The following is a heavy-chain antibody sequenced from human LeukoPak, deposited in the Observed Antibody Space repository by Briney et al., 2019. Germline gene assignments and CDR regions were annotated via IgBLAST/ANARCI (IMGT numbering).Heavy chain of an antibody. J-gene: IGHJ4*02. CDR2: INPNSGGT. CDR1: GYTFTGYY. Sequence: GASVTVSCTASGYTFTGYYMHWVRQAPGQGLEWMGRINPNSGGTNYAQKFQGRVTMTRDTSISTAYMELSRLRSDDTAVYYCASFYDFWSGYYDYWGQGTLVTVSS. D-gene: IGHD3-3*01. V-gene: IGHV1-2*06. CDR3: ASFYDFWSGYYDY.